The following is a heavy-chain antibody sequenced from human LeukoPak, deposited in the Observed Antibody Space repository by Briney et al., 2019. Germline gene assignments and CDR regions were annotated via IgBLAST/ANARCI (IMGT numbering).Heavy chain of an antibody. CDR2: IYYTGT. J-gene: IGHJ4*02. CDR1: GGSVTDYY. CDR3: TTERPGTTVDY. V-gene: IGHV4-59*02. D-gene: IGHD1-1*01. Sequence: SETLSLTCTVSGGSVTDYYWSWIRQSPGKGLEWIGYIYYTGTSYNPSLKSRVTISADTSKNQFSLKLTSVTAADTAVYYCTTERPGTTVDYWGQGALVTVSP.